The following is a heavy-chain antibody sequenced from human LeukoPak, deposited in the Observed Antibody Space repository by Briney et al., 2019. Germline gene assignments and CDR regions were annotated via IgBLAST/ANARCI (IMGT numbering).Heavy chain of an antibody. D-gene: IGHD1-26*01. V-gene: IGHV3-23*01. CDR2: ISSNGGTT. CDR3: ARGSVGTTGGSFDY. CDR1: GFTFTAYA. J-gene: IGHJ4*02. Sequence: GGSLRLSCAASGFTFTAYAMTWVRQAPGKGLEWVSGISSNGGTTYYADSVKGRVTISRDNSKKTLYLQMNSLRAEDAAVYYCARGSVGTTGGSFDYWGQGTLVTVSS.